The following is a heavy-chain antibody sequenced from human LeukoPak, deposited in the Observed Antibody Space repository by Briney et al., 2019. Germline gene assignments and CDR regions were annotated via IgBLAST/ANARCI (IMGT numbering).Heavy chain of an antibody. CDR3: ARARFRYYYDSSGLGPFDY. Sequence: SETLSLTCTVSGVSISSSSYYWGWIRQPPGKGLEWIGSIYYSGSTFYNPSLKSRVAISLDTSKNQFSLKLSSVTAADTAVYYCARARFRYYYDSSGLGPFDYWGQGTLVTVSS. CDR1: GVSISSSSYY. D-gene: IGHD3-22*01. V-gene: IGHV4-39*07. J-gene: IGHJ4*02. CDR2: IYYSGST.